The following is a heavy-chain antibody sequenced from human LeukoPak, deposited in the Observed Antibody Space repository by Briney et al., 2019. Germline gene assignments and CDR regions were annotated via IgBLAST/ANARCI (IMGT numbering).Heavy chain of an antibody. CDR1: GGSISSGSYY. J-gene: IGHJ5*02. CDR2: INHSGST. Sequence: SQTLSLTCTVSGGSISSGSYYWSWIRQPPGKGLEWIGEINHSGSTNYNPSLKSRVTISVDTSKNQFSLKLSSVTAADTAVYYCARDKWSWFDPWGQGTLVTVSS. D-gene: IGHD3-3*01. CDR3: ARDKWSWFDP. V-gene: IGHV4-39*07.